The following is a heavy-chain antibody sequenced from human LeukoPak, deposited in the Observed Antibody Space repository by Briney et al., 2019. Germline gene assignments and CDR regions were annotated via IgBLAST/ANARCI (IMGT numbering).Heavy chain of an antibody. CDR2: ISYDGSNK. Sequence: PGGSLRLSCAASGFTFSSYGMHWVRQAPGKGLEWVAVISYDGSNKYYADSVKGRFTISRDNSKNTLYLQMNSLRAEDTAVYYCARDLYDILTGGYYYYGMDVWGQGTTVTVSS. D-gene: IGHD3-9*01. V-gene: IGHV3-30*03. CDR3: ARDLYDILTGGYYYYGMDV. J-gene: IGHJ6*02. CDR1: GFTFSSYG.